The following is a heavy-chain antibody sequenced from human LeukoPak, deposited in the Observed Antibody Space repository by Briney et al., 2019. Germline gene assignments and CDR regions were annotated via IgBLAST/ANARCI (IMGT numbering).Heavy chain of an antibody. J-gene: IGHJ4*02. Sequence: GGSLRLSCAASGFTFSTYWMSWVRQAPGKGLEWVANINQDGSEKYYVDSVKGRFTTSRDNAKKSLYLQMSSLRGEDTAVYYCARDSSGWPMFDYWGQGTLVTVSS. CDR3: ARDSSGWPMFDY. CDR1: GFTFSTYW. V-gene: IGHV3-7*01. CDR2: INQDGSEK. D-gene: IGHD6-19*01.